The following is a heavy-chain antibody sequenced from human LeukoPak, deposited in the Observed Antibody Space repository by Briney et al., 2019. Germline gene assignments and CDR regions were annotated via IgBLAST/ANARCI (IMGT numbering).Heavy chain of an antibody. CDR2: INHSGST. V-gene: IGHV4-34*01. CDR1: GGSFSGYY. D-gene: IGHD3-10*02. CDR3: ASHTLEVFEPNP. J-gene: IGHJ5*02. Sequence: SETLSLTCAVYGGSFSGYYWGWIRQPPGKGLEWIGEINHSGSTNYNPSLKSRVTISVDTSKNQFSLKLSSVTAADTAVYYCASHTLEVFEPNPWGQGTLVTVSS.